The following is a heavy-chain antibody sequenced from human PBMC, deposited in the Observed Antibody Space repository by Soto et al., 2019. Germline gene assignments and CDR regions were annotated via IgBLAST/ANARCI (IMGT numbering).Heavy chain of an antibody. CDR3: ARDQSGYSYAHGWFDP. Sequence: KASETLSLTCAVSSGSISSSNWWSWVRQPPGKGLEWIGEIYHSGSTNYNPSLKSRVTISVDKSKNRFSLKLSSVTAADTAVYYCARDQSGYSYAHGWFDPWGQGTLVTVSS. V-gene: IGHV4-4*02. CDR2: IYHSGST. D-gene: IGHD5-18*01. CDR1: SGSISSSNW. J-gene: IGHJ5*02.